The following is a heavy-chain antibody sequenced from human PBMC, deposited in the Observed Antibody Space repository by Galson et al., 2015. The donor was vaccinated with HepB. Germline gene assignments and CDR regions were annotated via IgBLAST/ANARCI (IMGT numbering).Heavy chain of an antibody. CDR3: ARCESIVVVTATFDY. D-gene: IGHD2-21*02. CDR1: GFTFSSYA. Sequence: SLRLSCAASGFTFSSYAMHWVRQAPGKGLEWVAVISYDGSNKYYADSVKGRFTISRDNSKNTLYLQMNSLRAEDTAVYYCARCESIVVVTATFDYWGQGTLVTVSS. V-gene: IGHV3-30*04. CDR2: ISYDGSNK. J-gene: IGHJ4*02.